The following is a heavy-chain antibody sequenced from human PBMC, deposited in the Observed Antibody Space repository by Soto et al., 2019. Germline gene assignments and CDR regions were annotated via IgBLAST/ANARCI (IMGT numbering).Heavy chain of an antibody. V-gene: IGHV3-15*07. CDR1: GFTFSNAW. D-gene: IGHD4-4*01. Sequence: GGSLRLSCAASGFTFSNAWMNWVRQAPGKGLEWVGRIKSKTDGGTTDYAAPVKGRFTISRDDSKNTLYLQMNSLKTEDTAVYYCTTDIGDDYSNPEDYYYYYGMGVWGQGTTVTVSS. J-gene: IGHJ6*02. CDR2: IKSKTDGGTT. CDR3: TTDIGDDYSNPEDYYYYYGMGV.